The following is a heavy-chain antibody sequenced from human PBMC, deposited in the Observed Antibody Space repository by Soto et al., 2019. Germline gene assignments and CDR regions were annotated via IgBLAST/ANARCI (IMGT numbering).Heavy chain of an antibody. CDR2: ISWDGGST. D-gene: IGHD6-19*01. J-gene: IGHJ6*02. V-gene: IGHV3-43D*04. CDR3: AKDNGVWLPDKNLYYGMDV. CDR1: GFTFDDYA. Sequence: PGGSLRLSCAASGFTFDDYAMHWVRQAPGKGLEWVSLISWDGGSTYYADSVKGRFTISRDNSKNSLYLQMNSLRAEDTALYYCAKDNGVWLPDKNLYYGMDVWGQGTTVTVSS.